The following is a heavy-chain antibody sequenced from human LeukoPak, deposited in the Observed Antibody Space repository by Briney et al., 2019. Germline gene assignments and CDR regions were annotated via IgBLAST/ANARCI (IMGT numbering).Heavy chain of an antibody. CDR3: AKDPYRVVVATGNYLDP. D-gene: IGHD2-15*01. Sequence: TGGSLRLTRAASGFTFSSYAMSWVRQAPGKGLEWVSVISGSGGSTYYADSVKGRFTISRDNSKNTVYLQMNSLRAEDTAIYYCAKDPYRVVVATGNYLDPWGQGTLVTVSS. J-gene: IGHJ5*02. CDR1: GFTFSSYA. CDR2: ISGSGGST. V-gene: IGHV3-23*01.